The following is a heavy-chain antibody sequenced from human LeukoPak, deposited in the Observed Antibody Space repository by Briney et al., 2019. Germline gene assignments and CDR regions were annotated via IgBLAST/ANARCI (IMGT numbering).Heavy chain of an antibody. Sequence: SETLSLTCAVYCGPFSGYYWSWLRQPPGKGLEWIGEINYSGSTKYKPSLKSRVTISGDTSKYQVSLKLSSVTSADTAVYYSARFKRIRITMIVVAGETNAFDIWGQGTMVTVSS. CDR1: CGPFSGYY. CDR3: ARFKRIRITMIVVAGETNAFDI. V-gene: IGHV4-34*01. CDR2: INYSGST. J-gene: IGHJ3*02. D-gene: IGHD3-22*01.